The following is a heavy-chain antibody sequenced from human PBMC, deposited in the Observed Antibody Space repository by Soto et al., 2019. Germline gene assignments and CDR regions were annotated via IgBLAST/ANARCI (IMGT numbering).Heavy chain of an antibody. CDR1: GFSVSDNH. Sequence: EVQMVESGGGLGQPGGSLRLSCAASGFSVSDNHVSWVRQAPGKGLEWVSVFYSDGTRYYADSVKGRFTITSHSSRNTVYLQLNSLRTEDTAVYYCARVPWFTPRQYSMDLWGKGTTVTFSS. CDR3: ARVPWFTPRQYSMDL. J-gene: IGHJ6*04. D-gene: IGHD3-10*01. CDR2: FYSDGTR. V-gene: IGHV3-53*04.